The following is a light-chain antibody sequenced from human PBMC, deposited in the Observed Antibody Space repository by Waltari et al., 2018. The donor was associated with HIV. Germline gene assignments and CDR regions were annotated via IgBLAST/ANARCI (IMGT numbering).Light chain of an antibody. V-gene: IGLV2-11*01. CDR1: SSDVGGYNY. Sequence: QSALTQPRSVSGSPGQSVTISCTGTSSDVGGYNYVPWYQQHPGKAPKLMIYDVSTRPPGVPDRFSGSKSGNTASLTSSGLQAEDEADYYCCSYAGSYTYVFGTGTKVTVL. J-gene: IGLJ1*01. CDR3: CSYAGSYTYV. CDR2: DVS.